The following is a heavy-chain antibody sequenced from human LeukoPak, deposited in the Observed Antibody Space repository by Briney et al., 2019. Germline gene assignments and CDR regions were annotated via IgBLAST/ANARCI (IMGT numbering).Heavy chain of an antibody. CDR3: VRGSDGYNPVDY. J-gene: IGHJ4*02. V-gene: IGHV4-59*01. D-gene: IGHD5-24*01. Sequence: PSETLSLTCTVSGGSISSYYWSWIRQPPGKGLEWIGYIYYSGSTNYNPSLKSRVTISVDTSKNQFSLKLSSVTAADTAVYYCVRGSDGYNPVDYWGQGTLVTVSS. CDR2: IYYSGST. CDR1: GGSISSYY.